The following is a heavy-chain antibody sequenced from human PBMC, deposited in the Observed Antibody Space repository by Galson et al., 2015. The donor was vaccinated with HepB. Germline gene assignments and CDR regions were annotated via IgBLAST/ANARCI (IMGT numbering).Heavy chain of an antibody. CDR1: GYSFPSYW. CDR2: IHPGDSDT. Sequence: QSGAEVKKPGESLNIPCKGSGYSFPSYWIAWVRQMPGKGLEWMGIIHPGDSDTRYSPSFQGQVTISADKSISTAYLQWSSLKASDSAMYYCARMHSQGYGADHWGQGTLVTVSS. D-gene: IGHD5-18*01. J-gene: IGHJ4*02. V-gene: IGHV5-51*03. CDR3: ARMHSQGYGADH.